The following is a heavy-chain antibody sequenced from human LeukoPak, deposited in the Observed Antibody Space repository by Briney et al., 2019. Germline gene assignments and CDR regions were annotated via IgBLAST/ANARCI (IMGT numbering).Heavy chain of an antibody. CDR1: GFTFSSYD. V-gene: IGHV3-13*01. Sequence: GGSLRLSCADSGFTFSSYDMHWVRQATGKGLEWVSAIGTAGDTYYPGSVKGRFTISRENAKNSLYLQMNSLRAGDTAVYYCARSRGDYYDSRGPLDYWGQGTLVTVSS. CDR2: IGTAGDT. CDR3: ARSRGDYYDSRGPLDY. J-gene: IGHJ4*02. D-gene: IGHD3-22*01.